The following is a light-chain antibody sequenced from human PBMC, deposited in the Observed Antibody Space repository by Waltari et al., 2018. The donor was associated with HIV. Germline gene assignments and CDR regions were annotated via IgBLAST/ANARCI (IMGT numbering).Light chain of an antibody. CDR2: DDS. Sequence: QSALTQPASVSGSLGQSITISCTGASTNVGSYSLVSWYQNRPGQAPTLIIYDDSKRPLGISSRFSGSKAGNTASLTISGLQSEDEADYYCCSYGGEDTLVFGGGTKVTAL. CDR3: CSYGGEDTLV. J-gene: IGLJ3*02. V-gene: IGLV2-23*01. CDR1: STNVGSYSL.